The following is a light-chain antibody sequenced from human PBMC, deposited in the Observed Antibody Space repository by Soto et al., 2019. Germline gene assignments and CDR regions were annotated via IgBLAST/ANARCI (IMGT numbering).Light chain of an antibody. V-gene: IGKV3-15*01. CDR3: QQYNNWPHT. CDR2: GAS. Sequence: EIVMTQSPATLSVSPGERATLSCRASQSVSSNLAWYQQKPGQAPRLLIYGASTRATGIPATFSGSGSGTEFTLTISSLQSEDFAVYYFQQYNNWPHTFGQGTKLEIK. J-gene: IGKJ2*01. CDR1: QSVSSN.